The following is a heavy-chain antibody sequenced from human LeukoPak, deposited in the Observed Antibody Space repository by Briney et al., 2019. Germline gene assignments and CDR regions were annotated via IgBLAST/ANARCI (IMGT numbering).Heavy chain of an antibody. J-gene: IGHJ3*01. CDR2: IFHTGSI. D-gene: IGHD3-22*01. Sequence: ASETLSLTCGVSGYSISGGYYWGWIRQSPGKGLEWIATIFHTGSIYHNPSLKSRVILSVDTSKNQFSLILTSVTAADTAAYYCVRMGVSYYYDSSTYYPVAFDVWGQGTMVTVSS. CDR1: GYSISGGYY. CDR3: VRMGVSYYYDSSTYYPVAFDV. V-gene: IGHV4-38-2*01.